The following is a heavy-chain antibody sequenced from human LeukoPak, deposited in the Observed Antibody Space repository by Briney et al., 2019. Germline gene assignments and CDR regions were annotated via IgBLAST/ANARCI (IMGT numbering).Heavy chain of an antibody. CDR1: GFTFSSYW. V-gene: IGHV3-7*01. D-gene: IGHD4-23*01. CDR2: IKQDGSEK. CDR3: ARQPTVVTRAYYFDY. Sequence: GGSLRLSCAASGFTFSSYWMSWVRQAPGKGLEWVANIKQDGSEKYYVDSVKGRFTISRDNAKNSLYLQMNSLRAEDTAVYYCARQPTVVTRAYYFDYWGQGTLVTVSS. J-gene: IGHJ4*02.